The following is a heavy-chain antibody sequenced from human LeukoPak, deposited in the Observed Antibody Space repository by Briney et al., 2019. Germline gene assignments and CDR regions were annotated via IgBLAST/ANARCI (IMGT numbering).Heavy chain of an antibody. CDR2: IYYSGST. CDR3: VRCGSYLTRADY. D-gene: IGHD1-26*01. V-gene: IGHV4-39*01. CDR1: GGSISSSGNY. Sequence: TSETLSPTCTVSGGSISSSGNYWGWIRQPPGKGLEWLATIYYSGSTYYNPSLKSRVTISVDTSENQFSLKLSSVTAADTAVYYCVRCGSYLTRADYWGQGTLVTVSS. J-gene: IGHJ4*02.